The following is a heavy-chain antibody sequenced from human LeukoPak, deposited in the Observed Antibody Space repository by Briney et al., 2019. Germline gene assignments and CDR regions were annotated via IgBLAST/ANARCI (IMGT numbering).Heavy chain of an antibody. J-gene: IGHJ5*02. CDR3: ARDRLRSSSNWFDP. D-gene: IGHD3-10*02. CDR1: GYTFTCYG. CDR2: ISAYNGNT. Sequence: ASVKVSCKASGYTFTCYGISWVRQAPGQGLEWMGWISAYNGNTNYAQKLQGRVTMTTDTSTSTAYMELRSLRSDDTAVYYCARDRLRSSSNWFDPWGQGTLVTVSS. V-gene: IGHV1-18*01.